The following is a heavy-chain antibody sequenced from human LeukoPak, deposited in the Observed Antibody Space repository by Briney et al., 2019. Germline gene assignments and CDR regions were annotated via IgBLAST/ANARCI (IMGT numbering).Heavy chain of an antibody. J-gene: IGHJ3*02. D-gene: IGHD1-14*01. V-gene: IGHV4-34*01. CDR1: GESFSGYF. Sequence: PSETLSLTCAVYGESFSGYFWSWIRQPPGKGLEWIGEITHTGGTNYNPSLKSRVTISVDTSKNQFSLKLSSVTAADTAVYYCASEEPRPDAFDIWGQGTMVTVSS. CDR3: ASEEPRPDAFDI. CDR2: ITHTGGT.